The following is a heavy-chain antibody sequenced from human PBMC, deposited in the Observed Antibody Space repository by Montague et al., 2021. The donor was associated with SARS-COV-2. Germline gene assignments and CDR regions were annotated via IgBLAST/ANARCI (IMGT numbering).Heavy chain of an antibody. CDR3: ARRSLGYCSGGSCYSAFDP. J-gene: IGHJ5*02. CDR2: IYYSGST. CDR1: GGSISSYY. Sequence: SETLSLTCTVSGGSISSYYWSWIRQPPGKGLEWIEYIYYSGSTNXNPSLKSRVTISVDTSKNQFSLKLSSVTAADTAVYYCARRSLGYCSGGSCYSAFDPWGQGTLVTVSS. D-gene: IGHD2-15*01. V-gene: IGHV4-59*01.